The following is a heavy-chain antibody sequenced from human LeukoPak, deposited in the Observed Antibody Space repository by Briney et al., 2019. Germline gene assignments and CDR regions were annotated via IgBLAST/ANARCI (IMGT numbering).Heavy chain of an antibody. CDR3: ATGGHYFGA. D-gene: IGHD3-10*01. V-gene: IGHV3-15*01. J-gene: IGHJ4*02. CDR2: IKMKSDGGTT. Sequence: PGGSLRLSCAASGFTVSDAWMSWVRQTPGKGLEWIGRIKMKSDGGTTEYAAPVKGRFTISRDDSKNTVYPQMNSLKIDDTAMFHCATGGHYFGAWGQGALVTVSS. CDR1: GFTVSDAW.